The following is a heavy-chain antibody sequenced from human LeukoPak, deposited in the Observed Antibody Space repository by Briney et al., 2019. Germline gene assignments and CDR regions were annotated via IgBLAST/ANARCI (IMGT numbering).Heavy chain of an antibody. CDR3: AREAYDVLTSDWFDP. D-gene: IGHD3-9*01. J-gene: IGHJ5*02. CDR2: IYTSGST. CDR1: GGSISSGSCY. V-gene: IGHV4-61*02. Sequence: PSQTLSLTCTVSGGSISSGSCYWSWVRQPAGKGLEWIGRIYTSGSTNYNPSLKSRVTISVDTSKNQFSLKLSSMTAADTAMYYCAREAYDVLTSDWFDPWGQGTLVTVSS.